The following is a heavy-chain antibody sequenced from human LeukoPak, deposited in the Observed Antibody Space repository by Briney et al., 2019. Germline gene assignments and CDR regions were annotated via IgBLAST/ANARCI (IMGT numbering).Heavy chain of an antibody. Sequence: GGSLRLSCAASGVTFSSYSMVWVRRAPGKGLEYVSGITSNGGTTYYGNSVKGRFTISRDNSKDTLYLQMGSLRTEDMAVYYCARGIRWASDYWGQGTPVTVAS. CDR2: ITSNGGTT. V-gene: IGHV3-64*01. CDR3: ARGIRWASDY. D-gene: IGHD4-23*01. J-gene: IGHJ4*02. CDR1: GVTFSSYS.